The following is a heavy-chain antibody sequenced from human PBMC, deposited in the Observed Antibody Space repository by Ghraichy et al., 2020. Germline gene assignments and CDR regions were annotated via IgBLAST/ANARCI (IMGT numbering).Heavy chain of an antibody. CDR1: GFTYSSYA. V-gene: IGHV3-23*01. J-gene: IGHJ6*02. CDR3: AKGIATRPHYYYAMDV. CDR2: VGGNGVTT. Sequence: GESLNISCAASGFTYSSYAVSWVRQAPGKGLEWVSVVGGNGVTTYYADSLRGRFSTSRDNSKNTLYLQMNSLRAEDTAVYYCAKGIATRPHYYYAMDVWGQGTTVTVS. D-gene: IGHD6-6*01.